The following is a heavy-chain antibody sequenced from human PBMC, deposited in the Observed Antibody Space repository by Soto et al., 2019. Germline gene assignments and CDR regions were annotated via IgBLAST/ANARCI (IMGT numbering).Heavy chain of an antibody. D-gene: IGHD2-2*01. J-gene: IGHJ5*02. CDR3: ARDRLVVPAVNWFDP. CDR1: GFTFSSYG. Sequence: GGSLRLSCAASGFTFSSYGMHWVRQAPGKGLEWVAVIWYDGSNKYYADSVKGRFTISRDNSKNTLYLQMNSLRAEDTAVYYCARDRLVVPAVNWFDPWGQGTLVTV. CDR2: IWYDGSNK. V-gene: IGHV3-33*01.